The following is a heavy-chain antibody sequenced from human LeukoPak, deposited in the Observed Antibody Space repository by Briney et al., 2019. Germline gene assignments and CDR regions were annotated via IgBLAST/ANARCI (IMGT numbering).Heavy chain of an antibody. J-gene: IGHJ4*02. D-gene: IGHD3-10*01. CDR2: IGNSGST. CDR1: GGSLSRSNW. V-gene: IGHV4-4*03. Sequence: PETLSLTRAVSGGSLSRSNWWSWARPPPGKGLEWIGEIGNSGSTNYNPSLKRPVTISVDTSMNQFSLKLSSVTAADTAVYYCARDNYYGSGSYFDYWGQGTLVTVSS. CDR3: ARDNYYGSGSYFDY.